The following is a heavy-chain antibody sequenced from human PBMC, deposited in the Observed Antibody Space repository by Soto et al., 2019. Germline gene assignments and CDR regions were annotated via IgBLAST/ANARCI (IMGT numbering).Heavy chain of an antibody. CDR2: IYYSGST. CDR3: ARDPRLGYCSGGSCYSEAFDI. Sequence: SETLSLTCTVSGGSISSSSYYWGWIRQPPGKGLEWIGSIYYSGSTYYNPSLKSRVTISVDTSKNQFSLKLSSVTAADTAVYYCARDPRLGYCSGGSCYSEAFDIWGQGTMVTVSS. D-gene: IGHD2-15*01. J-gene: IGHJ3*02. V-gene: IGHV4-39*07. CDR1: GGSISSSSYY.